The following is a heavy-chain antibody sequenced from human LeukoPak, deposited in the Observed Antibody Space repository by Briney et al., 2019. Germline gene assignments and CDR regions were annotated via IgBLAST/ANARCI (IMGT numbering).Heavy chain of an antibody. CDR1: GFTFSSYG. CDR2: IWYDGSNK. V-gene: IGHV3-33*01. J-gene: IGHJ6*02. D-gene: IGHD1-26*01. Sequence: GGSLRLSCAASGFTFSSYGMHWVRQAPGKGLEWVAVIWYDGSNKYYADSVKGRFTISRDNSKNTLYLQMNSLRAEDTAVYYCATSNGIVGATRYGMDVWGQGTTVTVSS. CDR3: ATSNGIVGATRYGMDV.